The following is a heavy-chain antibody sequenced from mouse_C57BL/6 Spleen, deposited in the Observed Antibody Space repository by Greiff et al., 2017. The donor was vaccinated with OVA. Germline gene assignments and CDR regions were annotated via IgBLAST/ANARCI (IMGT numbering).Heavy chain of an antibody. CDR2: IYPGSGNT. J-gene: IGHJ2*01. CDR1: GYTFTGYD. CDR3: AKGFGD. V-gene: IGHV1-76*01. Sequence: VQLLESGAELARPGASVKLSCKASGYTFTGYDINWVKQRPGQGLEWIARIYPGSGNTYYNEKFKGKATLTAEKSSSTAYMQLSSLTSEDSAVYFCAKGFGDWGQVTTLTVAS.